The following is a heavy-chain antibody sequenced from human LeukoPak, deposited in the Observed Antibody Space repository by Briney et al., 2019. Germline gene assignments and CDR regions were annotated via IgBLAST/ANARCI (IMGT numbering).Heavy chain of an antibody. J-gene: IGHJ4*02. D-gene: IGHD1/OR15-1a*01. CDR3: LGQGTPHGNFDY. Sequence: GGSLRLSCAASGFTFNNYAMHWVRQATGKGLEWVSAIGTGGDTYYPASVKGRFTISRENVKNSLYLQMNSLRAEDTAMYYCLGQGTPHGNFDYWGQGTLVTVSS. CDR2: IGTGGDT. V-gene: IGHV3-13*01. CDR1: GFTFNNYA.